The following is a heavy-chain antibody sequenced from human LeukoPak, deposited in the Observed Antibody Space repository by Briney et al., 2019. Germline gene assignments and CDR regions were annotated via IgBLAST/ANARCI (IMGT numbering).Heavy chain of an antibody. J-gene: IGHJ4*02. CDR1: GYTFTGYY. Sequence: ASVKVSCKASGYTFTGYYMHWVRQAPGQGLEWMGWMNPNSGNTGYAQKFQGRVTMTRDTSISTAYMELSRLRSDDTAVYYCYTDSSGYTDYWGQGTLVTVSS. CDR2: MNPNSGNT. CDR3: YTDSSGYTDY. V-gene: IGHV1-2*02. D-gene: IGHD3-22*01.